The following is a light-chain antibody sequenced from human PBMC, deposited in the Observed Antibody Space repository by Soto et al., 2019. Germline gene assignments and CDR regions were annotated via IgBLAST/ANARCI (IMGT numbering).Light chain of an antibody. CDR1: SSDVGNYNL. CDR2: EVS. V-gene: IGLV2-23*02. CDR3: CSYAGSRRV. J-gene: IGLJ1*01. Sequence: QSALTQPASVSGSPGQSITISCTGTSSDVGNYNLVSWYQQHPGKAPKLMIYEVSKRPSGVSNRFSGSKSGNTASLTISGLQPEDEADYYCCSYAGSRRVFGTGTKVT.